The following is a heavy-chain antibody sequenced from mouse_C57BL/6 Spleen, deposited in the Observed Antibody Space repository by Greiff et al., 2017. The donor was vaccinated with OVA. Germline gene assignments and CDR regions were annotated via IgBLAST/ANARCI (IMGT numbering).Heavy chain of an antibody. Sequence: QVQLQQSGPGLVAPSQSLSITCTVSGFSLTSYGVHWVRQPPGKGLEWLVVIWSDGSPTYNSALKSRLSISKDNSKSQVFLKMNSLQTDDTAMYYCARHDDYDAAYAMDYWGQGTSVTVSS. CDR3: ARHDDYDAAYAMDY. V-gene: IGHV2-6-1*01. J-gene: IGHJ4*01. D-gene: IGHD2-4*01. CDR2: IWSDGSP. CDR1: GFSLTSYG.